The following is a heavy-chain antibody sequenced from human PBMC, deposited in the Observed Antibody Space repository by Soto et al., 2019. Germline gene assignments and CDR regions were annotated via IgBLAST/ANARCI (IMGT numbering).Heavy chain of an antibody. J-gene: IGHJ5*02. CDR3: GRDGAPSRGVVFNT. CDR2: IKEDGSEK. V-gene: IGHV3-7*01. CDR1: GFAFSGYW. D-gene: IGHD2-8*01. Sequence: GGSLRLSCVASGFAFSGYWMTWVRQAPGKGLECVAIIKEDGSEKYYVDSVKGRFTVSRDNARNSVYLQMNSLRDEDTAEYYCGRDGAPSRGVVFNTWGRGTLFTVSS.